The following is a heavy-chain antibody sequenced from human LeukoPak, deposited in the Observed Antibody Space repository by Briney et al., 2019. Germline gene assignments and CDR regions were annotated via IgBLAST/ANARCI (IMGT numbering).Heavy chain of an antibody. CDR2: INHSGST. Sequence: SETLSLTCAVYGGSFSGYYWSWIRQPPGKGLEWIGEINHSGSTNYNPSLKSRVTISVDTSKNQFSQKLSSVTAADTAVYYCARIRVGSGWPKYYYHGMDVWGQGTTVTVSS. CDR3: ARIRVGSGWPKYYYHGMDV. V-gene: IGHV4-34*01. D-gene: IGHD6-19*01. CDR1: GGSFSGYY. J-gene: IGHJ6*02.